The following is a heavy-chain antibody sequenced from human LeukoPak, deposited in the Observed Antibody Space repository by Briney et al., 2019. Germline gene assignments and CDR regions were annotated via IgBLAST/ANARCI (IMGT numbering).Heavy chain of an antibody. D-gene: IGHD3-10*01. V-gene: IGHV3-30*04. CDR1: GFIFSNYA. CDR2: ISYHGKDQ. Sequence: GGSLRLSCAASGFIFSNYAMHWVRQAPGKGLDWVAVISYHGKDQYYADSVKGRFTISRDNSKNTLYLQMNSLRAEDTAVYYCAKDSVDGRDYWGQGTLVTVSS. CDR3: AKDSVDGRDY. J-gene: IGHJ4*02.